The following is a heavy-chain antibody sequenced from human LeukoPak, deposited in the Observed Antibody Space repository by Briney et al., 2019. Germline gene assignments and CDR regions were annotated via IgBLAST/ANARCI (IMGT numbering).Heavy chain of an antibody. CDR3: ARAPAGTGYLDY. CDR1: GFTFSSYE. D-gene: IGHD6-13*01. Sequence: GGSLRLSCAASGFTFSSYEMNWVRQAPGKGLEWVSYISSSGSTIYYAHSVKGRFTISRDNAKNSLYLQMNSLRAEDTAVYYCARAPAGTGYLDYWGQGTLVTVSS. J-gene: IGHJ4*02. CDR2: ISSSGSTI. V-gene: IGHV3-48*03.